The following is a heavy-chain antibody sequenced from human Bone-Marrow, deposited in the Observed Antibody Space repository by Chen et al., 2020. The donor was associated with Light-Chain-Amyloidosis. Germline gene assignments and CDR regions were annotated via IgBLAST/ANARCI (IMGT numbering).Heavy chain of an antibody. CDR2: ISTSSNYI. V-gene: IGHV3-21*01. Sequence: EVQLVESGGGLVKPGGSLRLSCAASGFTFSHYSMNWVRQAPVKGLEWVSSISTSSNYIYYADSVKGRFTISRDNAKNSLYLQMNSLRGDDTAVYYCARDSRVFSCYDLEYFRHWGQGTLVTVSS. D-gene: IGHD5-12*01. CDR1: GFTFSHYS. CDR3: ARDSRVFSCYDLEYFRH. J-gene: IGHJ1*01.